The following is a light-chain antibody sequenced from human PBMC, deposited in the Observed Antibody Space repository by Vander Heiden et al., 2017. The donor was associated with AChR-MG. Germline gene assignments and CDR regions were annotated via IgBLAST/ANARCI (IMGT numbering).Light chain of an antibody. CDR2: LGS. CDR3: MQAIQTPLT. Sequence: DIVLTQSPLSLPVTPGEPAYISCRSSQSLLQSDGNNYLDWYLQKPGQSPQVLIFLGSNRAPGVPDRFNGSGSGTEFALKISRVEAEDVGVYYCMQAIQTPLTFGGGTRVEIK. CDR1: QSLLQSDGNNY. V-gene: IGKV2-28*01. J-gene: IGKJ4*01.